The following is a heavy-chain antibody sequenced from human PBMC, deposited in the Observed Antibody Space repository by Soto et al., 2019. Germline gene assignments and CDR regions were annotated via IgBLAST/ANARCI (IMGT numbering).Heavy chain of an antibody. Sequence: GPTLVNPTQTLTLTCTFSGFSFTTAGVAVGWIRQTPGGALEWLTLIYYNDDRRFSPSLKTMLTITGDTSTTQVVLSLTNVDPGDTATYFCAHSDGGYEIISFDFWGQGIPVTVSS. CDR3: AHSDGGYEIISFDF. D-gene: IGHD5-12*01. CDR1: GFSFTTAGVA. J-gene: IGHJ4*02. V-gene: IGHV2-5*01. CDR2: IYYNDDR.